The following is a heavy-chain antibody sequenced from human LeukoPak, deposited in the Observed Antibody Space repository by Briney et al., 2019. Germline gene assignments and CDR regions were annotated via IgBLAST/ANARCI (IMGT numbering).Heavy chain of an antibody. J-gene: IGHJ2*01. CDR2: IKSDGSTT. CDR3: ARDQTYGDYWYFDL. Sequence: GGSLRLSCAASGFTFSSYWMHWVRQVPGKGLVWVSRIKSDGSTTTYADSVKGRFTISRDNAKNTLYLQMNSLRAEDTAVYYCARDQTYGDYWYFDLWGRGTLVTVSS. V-gene: IGHV3-74*01. D-gene: IGHD4-17*01. CDR1: GFTFSSYW.